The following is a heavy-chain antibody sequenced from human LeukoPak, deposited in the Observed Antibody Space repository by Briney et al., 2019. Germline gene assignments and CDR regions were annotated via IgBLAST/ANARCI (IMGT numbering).Heavy chain of an antibody. CDR3: AKDRGYGSGSYYAYYFDS. V-gene: IGHV3-23*01. CDR1: GFTFSNYA. CDR2: ISGSGASI. D-gene: IGHD3-10*01. J-gene: IGHJ4*02. Sequence: GGSLRLSCAASGFTFSNYAVSWVRQAPGEGLEWVSAISGSGASIYYADSVRGRFTISRDNSKNRLYLQMNSLRAEDTALHYCAKDRGYGSGSYYAYYFDSWGQGTLVTVSS.